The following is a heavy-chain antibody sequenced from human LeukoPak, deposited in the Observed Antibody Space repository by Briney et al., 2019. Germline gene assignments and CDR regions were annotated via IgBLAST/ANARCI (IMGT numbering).Heavy chain of an antibody. CDR3: ARDYLGAGTVGATSGY. J-gene: IGHJ4*02. CDR2: INHSGST. V-gene: IGHV4-34*01. Sequence: SETLSLTCAVYGGSFSGYYWSWIRQPPGKGLEWIGEINHSGSTYYNPSLKSRLTISVDTSKNQFSLNLSSVTAADTAVYYCARDYLGAGTVGATSGYWGQGTLVTVSS. D-gene: IGHD1-26*01. CDR1: GGSFSGYY.